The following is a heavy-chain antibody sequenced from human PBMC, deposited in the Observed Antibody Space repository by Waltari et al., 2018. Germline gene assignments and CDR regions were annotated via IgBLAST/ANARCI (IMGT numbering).Heavy chain of an antibody. V-gene: IGHV2-5*02. CDR2: IYWDDEK. J-gene: IGHJ4*02. D-gene: IGHD6-19*01. CDR1: GFSLTTSGGA. CDR3: ARLIPVHGKGGLYSDN. Sequence: QITLKESGPTLVKPTETLTLTCIFSGFSLTTSGGAVGWIRQVPGKALEWLAVIYWDDEKRYSPSLRNRLTITKDTSKNQVVLVLTNVDPADTGTYFCARLIPVHGKGGLYSDNWGQGSPVTVSS.